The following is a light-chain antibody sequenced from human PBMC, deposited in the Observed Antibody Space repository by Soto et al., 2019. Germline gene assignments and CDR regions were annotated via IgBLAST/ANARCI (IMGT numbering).Light chain of an antibody. V-gene: IGKV1-33*01. CDR2: DAS. CDR1: QDISNY. Sequence: DIQMTQSPSSLSASVGDRVTITCQASQDISNYLNWYQQKPGKAPKLLIYDASNLYTGVPSRFSGRRSGTEFTLTISSLQPEDFASYYCLQDYGDSWTFGQGTKVEIE. J-gene: IGKJ1*01. CDR3: LQDYGDSWT.